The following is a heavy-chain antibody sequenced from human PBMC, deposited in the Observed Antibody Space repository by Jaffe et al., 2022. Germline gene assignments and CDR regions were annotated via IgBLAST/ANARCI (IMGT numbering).Heavy chain of an antibody. V-gene: IGHV3-30*02. CDR1: GFTFSSYG. J-gene: IGHJ4*02. CDR3: AKELGYSYGYFDY. CDR2: IRYDGSNK. Sequence: QVQLVESGGGVVQPGGSLRLSCAASGFTFSSYGMHWVRQAPGKGLEWVAFIRYDGSNKYYADSVKGRFTISRDNSKNTLYLQMNSLRAEDTAVYYCAKELGYSYGYFDYWGQGTLVTVSS. D-gene: IGHD5-18*01.